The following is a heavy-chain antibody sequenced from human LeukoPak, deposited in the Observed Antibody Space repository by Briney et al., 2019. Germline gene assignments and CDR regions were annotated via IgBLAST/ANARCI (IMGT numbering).Heavy chain of an antibody. J-gene: IGHJ6*03. Sequence: SVKVSCKAPGGTFSSYAISWVRQAPGQGLEWMGGIIPIFGTANYAQKFQGRVTITADESTSTAYMELSSLRSEDTAVYYCARESIVVVPAARYYYMDVWGKGTTVTVSS. V-gene: IGHV1-69*13. D-gene: IGHD2-2*01. CDR1: GGTFSSYA. CDR2: IIPIFGTA. CDR3: ARESIVVVPAARYYYMDV.